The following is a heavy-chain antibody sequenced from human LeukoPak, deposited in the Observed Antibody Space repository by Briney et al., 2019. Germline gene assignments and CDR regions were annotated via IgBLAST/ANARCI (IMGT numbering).Heavy chain of an antibody. D-gene: IGHD1-1*01. CDR2: IKPDGTEK. Sequence: PGGSLRLSCAASGFTFSNYWMTWVRQTPGKGLEWVANIKPDGTEKHYVDSVKGRFTISRDNAKNSLYLQMNSLRAEDTAVYYCARDGETGRWGQGTLVTVSS. CDR1: GFTFSNYW. V-gene: IGHV3-7*01. CDR3: ARDGETGR. J-gene: IGHJ4*02.